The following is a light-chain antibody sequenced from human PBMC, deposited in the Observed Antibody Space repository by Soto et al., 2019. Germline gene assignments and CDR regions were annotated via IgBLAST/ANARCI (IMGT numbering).Light chain of an antibody. CDR3: QQYGSSPLIS. CDR1: QTVSITY. J-gene: IGKJ5*01. CDR2: GAS. Sequence: VLTHSPGTLSLAPVESATLSCGAIQTVSITYLTWYQQKPGQAPRLLIFGASKRATGIPDRFSGSGSGRDFTLTISGLEPEDFAVYYCQQYGSSPLISFGQGTRLDI. V-gene: IGKV3-20*01.